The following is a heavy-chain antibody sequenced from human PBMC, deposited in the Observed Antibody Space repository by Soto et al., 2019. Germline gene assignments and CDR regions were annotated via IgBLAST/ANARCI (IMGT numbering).Heavy chain of an antibody. J-gene: IGHJ3*02. Sequence: GGSLRLSCAASGFTFSSYAMSWVRQAPGKGLEWVSAISGSGGSTYYADSVKGRFTISRDNSKNTLYLQMNSLRAEDTAVYYCAKDRESLGGLRWAFDSWGQGTMVTVS. CDR2: ISGSGGST. CDR1: GFTFSSYA. D-gene: IGHD3-16*01. V-gene: IGHV3-23*01. CDR3: AKDRESLGGLRWAFDS.